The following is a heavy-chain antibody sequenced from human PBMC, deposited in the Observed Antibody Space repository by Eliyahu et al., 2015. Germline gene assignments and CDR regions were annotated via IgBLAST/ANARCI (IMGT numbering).Heavy chain of an antibody. CDR1: GFXFXSYS. CDR2: ISGSGNTM. D-gene: IGHD2-2*01. V-gene: IGHV3-48*02. J-gene: IGHJ4*02. CDR3: ARGQSTTTSSYYDY. Sequence: EVQLVXSGGGLVQPGGSXRXSCAASGFXFXSYSXNWVRQAPGKGLEWVSYISGSGNTMYYADSVKGRFTISRDNAKNSLYLQMNSLRDADTAVYYCARGQSTTTSSYYDYWGQGTLVTVSS.